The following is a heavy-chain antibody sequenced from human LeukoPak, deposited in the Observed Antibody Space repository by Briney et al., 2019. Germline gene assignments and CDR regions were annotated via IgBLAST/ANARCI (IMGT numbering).Heavy chain of an antibody. CDR2: IIPIFGTA. D-gene: IGHD1-7*01. J-gene: IGHJ6*02. Sequence: SVKVSCKASGGTFSSYAISWVRQAPGQGLEWMGGIIPIFGTANYAQKFQGRVTITADESTSTAYMELSSLRSEDTAVYYCAREWLELQQGRFYYGMDVWGQGTTVTVSS. V-gene: IGHV1-69*13. CDR1: GGTFSSYA. CDR3: AREWLELQQGRFYYGMDV.